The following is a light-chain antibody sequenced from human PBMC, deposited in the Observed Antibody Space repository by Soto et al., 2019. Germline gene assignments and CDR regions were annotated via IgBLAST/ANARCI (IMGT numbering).Light chain of an antibody. J-gene: IGLJ2*01. V-gene: IGLV2-8*01. CDR3: SSYAGSTCVV. CDR1: SSDVGGYNY. Sequence: QSALTQPPSASGSPGQSVTISCTGTSSDVGGYNYVSWYQQHPGKAPKLMIYEVSKRPSGDPDRFSGSKSGDTASLTVSGLQAEDEADYYCSSYAGSTCVVFGGGTKLTVL. CDR2: EVS.